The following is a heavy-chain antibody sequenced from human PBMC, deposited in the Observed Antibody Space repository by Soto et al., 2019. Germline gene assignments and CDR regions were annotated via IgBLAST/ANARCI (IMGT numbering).Heavy chain of an antibody. CDR1: GGSISSGGYY. V-gene: IGHV4-31*03. Sequence: SETLSLTCTVSGGSISSGGYYWSWIRQHPGKGLEWIGYIYYSGSTYYNPSLKSRVTISVDTSKNQFSLKLSSVTAADTAVYYCARSLGDTLTGYLAVGMDVWGQGTTVTVSS. D-gene: IGHD3-9*01. J-gene: IGHJ6*02. CDR3: ARSLGDTLTGYLAVGMDV. CDR2: IYYSGST.